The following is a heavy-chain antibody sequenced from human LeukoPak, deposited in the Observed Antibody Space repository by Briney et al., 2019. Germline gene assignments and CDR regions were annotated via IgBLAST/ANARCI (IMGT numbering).Heavy chain of an antibody. CDR1: GFTFSDYY. CDR2: ISSSGSTI. CDR3: ARTYGDYFDY. Sequence: GGSLRLSCAVSGFTFSDYYMSWIRDAQGKGLEWVSYISSSGSTIYYADSVKSRFTISRNNAKNSQYMPMNSLRAEDTAVYYWARTYGDYFDYWGQGTLVTVSS. J-gene: IGHJ4*02. V-gene: IGHV3-11*01. D-gene: IGHD4-17*01.